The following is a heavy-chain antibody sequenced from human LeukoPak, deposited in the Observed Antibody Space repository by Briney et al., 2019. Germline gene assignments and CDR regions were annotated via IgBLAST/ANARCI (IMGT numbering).Heavy chain of an antibody. Sequence: ASVKVSCKASGFTFTSYDINWVRQATGQGLEWMGWMNPNSGNTGYAQKFQGRVTMTRNTSISTAYMELSSLRSEDTAVYYCARAAKLCSGGGCYEVRCFDPWGQGTLVTVS. CDR2: MNPNSGNT. CDR1: GFTFTSYD. V-gene: IGHV1-8*01. J-gene: IGHJ5*02. D-gene: IGHD2-15*01. CDR3: ARAAKLCSGGGCYEVRCFDP.